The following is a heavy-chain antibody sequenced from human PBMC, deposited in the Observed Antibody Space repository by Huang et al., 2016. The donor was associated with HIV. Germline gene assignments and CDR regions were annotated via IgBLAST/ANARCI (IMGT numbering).Heavy chain of an antibody. CDR1: GFSVRTYG. CDR2: ISYDGSNK. D-gene: IGHD1-26*01. Sequence: VQLVESGGGVVQPGRSLRLACAASGFSVRTYGLLGVRQAPGKGVEWVAVISYDGSNKYYAHSVKGRFTISRDTSENKVYLQMNSLRHEDTAVYYCAKDGADEEWDIDYWGQGTLVTVSS. CDR3: AKDGADEEWDIDY. V-gene: IGHV3-30*18. J-gene: IGHJ4*02.